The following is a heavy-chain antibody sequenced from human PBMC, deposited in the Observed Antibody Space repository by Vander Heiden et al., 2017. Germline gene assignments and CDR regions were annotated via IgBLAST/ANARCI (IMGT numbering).Heavy chain of an antibody. CDR3: ASEVYYYDSSGWDY. CDR1: GGSISSSSYY. V-gene: IGHV4-39*01. CDR2: IYYSGST. J-gene: IGHJ4*02. Sequence: QLQLQESGPGLVKPSETLSLTCTVSGGSISSSSYYWGWIRQPPGKGLEWIGSIYYSGSTYYNPSLKSRVTISVDTSKNQFSLKLSSVTAADTAVCYCASEVYYYDSSGWDYWGQGTLVTVSS. D-gene: IGHD3-22*01.